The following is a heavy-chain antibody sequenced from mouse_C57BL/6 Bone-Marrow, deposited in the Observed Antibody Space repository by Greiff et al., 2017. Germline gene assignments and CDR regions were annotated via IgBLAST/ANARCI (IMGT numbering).Heavy chain of an antibody. Sequence: EVQLVESGGGLVQPGGSMKLSCAASGFTFSDAWMDWVRQSPEKGLEWVADIRNKANNHATYYAESVNVRFTISRDDSKRSFYLQMNSLRAEDTGIYYCTRRLVLYFDVCGTGTTVTVSS. J-gene: IGHJ1*03. V-gene: IGHV6-6*01. CDR1: GFTFSDAW. CDR3: TRRLVLYFDV. D-gene: IGHD1-1*02. CDR2: IRNKANNHAT.